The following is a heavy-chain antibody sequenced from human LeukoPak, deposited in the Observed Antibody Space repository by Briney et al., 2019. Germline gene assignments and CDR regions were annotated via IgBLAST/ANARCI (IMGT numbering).Heavy chain of an antibody. Sequence: PSETLSLTCTVSGGSISSGDYYWSWIRQPPGKGLEWIGYIYYSGSTYYNPSLKSRVTISVDTSKNQFSLKLSSVTAADTAVYYCARVQGSGSYSRFFDYWGQGTLVTVSS. J-gene: IGHJ4*02. D-gene: IGHD3-10*01. CDR3: ARVQGSGSYSRFFDY. CDR1: GGSISSGDYY. CDR2: IYYSGST. V-gene: IGHV4-30-4*01.